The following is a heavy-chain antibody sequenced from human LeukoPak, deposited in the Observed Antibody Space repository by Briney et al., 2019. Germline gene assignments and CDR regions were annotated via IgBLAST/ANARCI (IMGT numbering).Heavy chain of an antibody. CDR1: GYTFTSYC. CDR3: ARGPQPWSGYYPFDP. V-gene: IGHV1-46*01. CDR2: ISPSGGST. J-gene: IGHJ5*02. D-gene: IGHD3-3*01. Sequence: ASVKVSCKASGYTFTSYCMHWVRQAPGQGLEWMGIISPSGGSTSYAQKFQGRVTMTRDTSTSTVYMELSSLRSEDTAVYYCARGPQPWSGYYPFDPWGQGTLVTVSS.